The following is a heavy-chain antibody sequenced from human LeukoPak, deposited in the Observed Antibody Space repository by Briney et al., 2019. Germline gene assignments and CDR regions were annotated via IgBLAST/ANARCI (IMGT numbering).Heavy chain of an antibody. J-gene: IGHJ4*02. CDR1: GYTFTSYY. CDR2: INPSGGST. D-gene: IGHD2-2*01. Sequence: GASVKVSRKASGYTFTSYYMHWVRRAPGQGLEWMGIINPSGGSTSYAQKFQGRVTMTRDTSTSTVYMELSSRRSEDTAVYYCARDQVTVVVPAAMPDYWGQGTLVTVSS. CDR3: ARDQVTVVVPAAMPDY. V-gene: IGHV1-46*01.